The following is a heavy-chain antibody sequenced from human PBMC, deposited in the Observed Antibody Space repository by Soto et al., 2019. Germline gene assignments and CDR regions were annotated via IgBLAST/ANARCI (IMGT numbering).Heavy chain of an antibody. J-gene: IGHJ4*02. Sequence: ASETLSLTCTVSGGSISSSSFHWGWIRQPPGKGLEWIGSIYYSGSTYYSPSLKSRVTISVDTSKNQFSLKLSSVTAADTAVYYCARTDVGALEYYFDYWGQGTLVTVSS. CDR1: GGSISSSSFH. CDR3: ARTDVGALEYYFDY. V-gene: IGHV4-39*07. CDR2: IYYSGST. D-gene: IGHD1-26*01.